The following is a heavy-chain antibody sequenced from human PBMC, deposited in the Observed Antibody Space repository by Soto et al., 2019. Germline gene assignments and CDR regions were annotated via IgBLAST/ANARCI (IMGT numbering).Heavy chain of an antibody. Sequence: PSETLSLTCTVSGGSISSYYWSWIRQPPGKGLEWIGYIYYSGSTNYNPSLKSRVTISVDTSKNQFSLKLSSVTAADTAVYYCARHGADCTNGVCYITNWFDPWGQGTLVTVSS. D-gene: IGHD2-8*01. CDR1: GGSISSYY. CDR3: ARHGADCTNGVCYITNWFDP. J-gene: IGHJ5*02. V-gene: IGHV4-59*08. CDR2: IYYSGST.